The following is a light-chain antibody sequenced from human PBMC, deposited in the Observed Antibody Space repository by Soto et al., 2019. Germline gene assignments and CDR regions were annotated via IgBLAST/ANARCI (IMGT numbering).Light chain of an antibody. V-gene: IGLV4-60*02. Sequence: QPVLTQSSSASASLGSSVKLTCTLSSGHSSNIIAWHQQQPGKAPRYLMKLENSGNYNKGSGVPDRFSGFSSGADRYLTISYLQFEDEADYYCETWDSNSWVFGGGTTLTVL. J-gene: IGLJ3*02. CDR3: ETWDSNSWV. CDR1: SGHSSNI. CDR2: LENSGNY.